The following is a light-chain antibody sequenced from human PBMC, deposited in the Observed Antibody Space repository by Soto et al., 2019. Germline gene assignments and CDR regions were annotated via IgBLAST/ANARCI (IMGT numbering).Light chain of an antibody. J-gene: IGLJ3*02. CDR3: CSYAGSSTFVV. Sequence: QSALAQPASVSGSPGQSVTISCTGTNSDVGSYNLVSWYQQHPGKAPKLMIYEVTKRPSGVSNRFSGPKSGNTASLTISGLQAEDESDYYCCSYAGSSTFVVFGGGTKLTVL. CDR1: NSDVGSYNL. CDR2: EVT. V-gene: IGLV2-23*02.